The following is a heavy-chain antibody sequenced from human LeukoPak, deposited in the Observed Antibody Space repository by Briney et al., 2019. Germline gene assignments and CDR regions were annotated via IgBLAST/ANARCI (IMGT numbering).Heavy chain of an antibody. CDR2: ISGSGGST. CDR3: ARDGNLNYDFWSGYSGLDY. V-gene: IGHV3-23*01. Sequence: GGSLRLSCAASGFTFSSYAMSWVRQAPGKGLEWVSAISGSGGSTYYADSVKGRLTFSRDNAKNSLYLQMNSLRAEDTAVYYCARDGNLNYDFWSGYSGLDYWGQGTLVTVSS. J-gene: IGHJ4*02. D-gene: IGHD3-3*01. CDR1: GFTFSSYA.